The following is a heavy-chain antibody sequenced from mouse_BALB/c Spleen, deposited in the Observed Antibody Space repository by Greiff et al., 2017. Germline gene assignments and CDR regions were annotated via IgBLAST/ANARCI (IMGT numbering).Heavy chain of an antibody. CDR3: ARSLVRAWLDY. D-gene: IGHD2-10*02. CDR1: GYTFTSYW. CDR2: INPSTGYT. V-gene: IGHV1-7*01. Sequence: QVQLKQSGAELAKPGASVKLSCTASGYTFTSYWMHWVKQRPGQGLEWIGYINPSTGYTEYNQKFKDKATLTADKSSSTAYMQLSSLTSEDSAVYYCARSLVRAWLDYWGQGTLVTVSA. J-gene: IGHJ3*01.